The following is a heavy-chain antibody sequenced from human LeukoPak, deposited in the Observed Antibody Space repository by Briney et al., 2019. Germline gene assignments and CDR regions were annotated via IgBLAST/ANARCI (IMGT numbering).Heavy chain of an antibody. CDR2: ISSGATYI. CDR3: XRGRYSGTYFVDF. CDR1: GFTFSSYN. D-gene: IGHD1-26*01. J-gene: IGHJ4*02. Sequence: GGSLRLSCAVSGFTFSSYNMNWVRQAPGKGLEWVSSISSGATYIYYADSGKGRFTISRDNAKNSMYLQINSLRAEDTDVYFXXRGRYSGTYFVDFWGQGTLVTVSS. V-gene: IGHV3-21*01.